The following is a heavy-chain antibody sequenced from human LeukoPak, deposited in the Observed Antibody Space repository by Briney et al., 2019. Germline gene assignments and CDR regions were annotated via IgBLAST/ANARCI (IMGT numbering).Heavy chain of an antibody. Sequence: SETLSLTCTVSGGSISNYYWTWIRQPAGKGLEWIGRVYTTGTTNYNPSLKSRVTISVETSKNQFSLNLSSVTAADTAVYYCARGRLARSPYFDYWGQGTLVTVSS. CDR2: VYTTGTT. V-gene: IGHV4-4*07. J-gene: IGHJ4*02. D-gene: IGHD6-19*01. CDR1: GGSISNYY. CDR3: ARGRLARSPYFDY.